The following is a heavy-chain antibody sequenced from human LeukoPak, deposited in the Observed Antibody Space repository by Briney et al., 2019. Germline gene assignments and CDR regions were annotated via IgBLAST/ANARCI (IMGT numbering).Heavy chain of an antibody. CDR2: MNPNSGNT. CDR3: ARACGGDCYQDY. V-gene: IGHV1-8*03. Sequence: GASVKVSCKASGYTFTSYDINWGRQATGQGLEWMGWMNPNSGNTGYAQKFQGRVTITRNTSISTAYMELSSLRSEDTATYYCARACGGDCYQDYWGQGTLVTVSS. J-gene: IGHJ4*02. CDR1: GYTFTSYD. D-gene: IGHD2-21*02.